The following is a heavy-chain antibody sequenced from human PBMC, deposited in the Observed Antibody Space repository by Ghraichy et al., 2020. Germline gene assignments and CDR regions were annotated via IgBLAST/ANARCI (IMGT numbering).Heavy chain of an antibody. CDR2: AYYAGAT. V-gene: IGHV4-38-2*01. CDR3: ARVDLWFGGLSENNYYYDF. D-gene: IGHD3-10*01. J-gene: IGHJ4*02. CDR1: GFSISRGYY. Sequence: SETLSLTCDVSGFSISRGYYWAWIRHSPGKNLEWIGSAYYAGATFSNPSLRSRVTLSVDPSKNQLSLQLTSVTAADTAVYYCARVDLWFGGLSENNYYYDFWGRGILVTVSS.